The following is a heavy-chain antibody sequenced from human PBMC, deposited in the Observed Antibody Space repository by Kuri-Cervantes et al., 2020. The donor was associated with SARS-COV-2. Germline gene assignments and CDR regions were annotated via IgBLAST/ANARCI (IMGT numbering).Heavy chain of an antibody. Sequence: GGSLRLSCTASDFAFTNYPMHWVRQAPGKGLEWVALISYDGRKINYSESVKGRFTISRDNSQSALYLQMDSLTPEDTALYYCAREYCSSSTCYRMSAEYFQPWGQGTLVTVSS. J-gene: IGHJ1*01. CDR2: ISYDGRKI. CDR1: DFAFTNYP. D-gene: IGHD2-2*02. V-gene: IGHV3-30*04. CDR3: AREYCSSSTCYRMSAEYFQP.